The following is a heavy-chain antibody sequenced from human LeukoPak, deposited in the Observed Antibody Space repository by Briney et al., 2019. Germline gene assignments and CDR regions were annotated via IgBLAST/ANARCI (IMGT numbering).Heavy chain of an antibody. Sequence: GGSLRLSCSASGLTFSSYAMHWVRQAPGKGLEYVSAISSNGGSTYYADSVKGRFTISRDNSKNTLYLQMSSLRAEDTAVYYCVKGDIVVVPAAFFDYWGQGTLVTVSS. D-gene: IGHD2-2*01. CDR3: VKGDIVVVPAAFFDY. CDR2: ISSNGGST. V-gene: IGHV3-64D*06. CDR1: GLTFSSYA. J-gene: IGHJ4*02.